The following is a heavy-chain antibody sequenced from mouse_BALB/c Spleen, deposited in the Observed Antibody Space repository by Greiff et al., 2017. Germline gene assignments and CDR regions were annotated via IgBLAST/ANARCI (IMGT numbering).Heavy chain of an antibody. D-gene: IGHD2-10*01. J-gene: IGHJ2*01. CDR3: ARGRLPYYFDY. CDR1: GFTFSSYA. CDR2: ISSGGST. V-gene: IGHV5-6-5*01. Sequence: EVQGVESGGGLVKPGGSLKLSCAASGFTFSSYAMSWVRQTPEKRLEWVASISSGGSTYYPDSVKGRFTISRDNARNILYLQMSSLRSEDTAMYYCARGRLPYYFDYWGQGTTLTVSS.